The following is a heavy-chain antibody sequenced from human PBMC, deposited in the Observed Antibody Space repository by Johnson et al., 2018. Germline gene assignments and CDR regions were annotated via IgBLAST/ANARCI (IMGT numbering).Heavy chain of an antibody. D-gene: IGHD4/OR15-4a*01. J-gene: IGHJ3*01. CDR2: ISYDGSLQ. V-gene: IGHV3-30*18. Sequence: VQLVQSGGGVVQPGRSLRLSCAASGFTFSNYGIHWVRQAPGKGLEWVAVISYDGSLQYYADSVKGRFTMSRDNAKNTLYLQINSLRNEDTAVYYLAKAVAGGTMVLLVCDGFDFWGQGTMVTVSS. CDR1: GFTFSNYG. CDR3: AKAVAGGTMVLLVCDGFDF.